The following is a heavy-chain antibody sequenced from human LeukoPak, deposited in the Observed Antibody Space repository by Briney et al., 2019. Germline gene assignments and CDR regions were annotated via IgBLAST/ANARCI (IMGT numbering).Heavy chain of an antibody. Sequence: SETLSLTCTVSGGSISNYYGSWIRQPPGKGLEWIGYINYRGTTTYNPSLKSRVTISVDTSKNQFSLKLTSATAADTAVYYCARQAAANSIDYWGQGTVVTVSS. V-gene: IGHV4-59*08. CDR1: GGSISNYY. CDR3: ARQAAANSIDY. CDR2: INYRGTT. D-gene: IGHD2-2*01. J-gene: IGHJ4*02.